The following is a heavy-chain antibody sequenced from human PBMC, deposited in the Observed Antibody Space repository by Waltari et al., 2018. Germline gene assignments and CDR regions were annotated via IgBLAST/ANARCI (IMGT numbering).Heavy chain of an antibody. CDR3: ARERGSSSPFDY. D-gene: IGHD6-13*01. CDR1: VGSFSGYY. J-gene: IGHJ4*02. V-gene: IGHV4-34*01. Sequence: QVQLQQWGAALLTPSDALSLTCAVSVGSFSGYYWSGIRQPPGKGLEWIGEINHSGSTNYNPSLKSRVTISVDTSKNQFSLKLSSVTAADTAVYYCARERGSSSPFDYWGQGTLVTVSS. CDR2: INHSGST.